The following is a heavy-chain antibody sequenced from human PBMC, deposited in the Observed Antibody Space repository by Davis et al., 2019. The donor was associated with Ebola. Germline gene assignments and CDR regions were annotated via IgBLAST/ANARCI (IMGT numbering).Heavy chain of an antibody. V-gene: IGHV1-18*01. Sequence: ASVKVSCKASGYTFTSYAMHWVRQAPGQRLEWMGRIIPILGIANYAQKPQGRVTMTTDTSTSTAYMELRSLRSDDTAVYYCARDEHDYGDYNWFDPWGQGTLVTVSS. CDR3: ARDEHDYGDYNWFDP. J-gene: IGHJ5*02. CDR2: IIPILGIA. D-gene: IGHD4-17*01. CDR1: GYTFTSYA.